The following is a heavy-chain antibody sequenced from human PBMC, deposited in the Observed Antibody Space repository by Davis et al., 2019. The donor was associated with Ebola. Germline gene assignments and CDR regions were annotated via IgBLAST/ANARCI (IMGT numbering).Heavy chain of an antibody. D-gene: IGHD3-3*01. CDR3: AKIFFGTRAIDYGDY. CDR1: GFTFSDYY. V-gene: IGHV3-23*01. J-gene: IGHJ4*02. CDR2: VSGSGDAT. Sequence: GESLKISCAASGFTFSDYYMSWIRQAPGKGLEWVSAVSGSGDATYYADSVKGRFTISRDDSKYTLYLQMNSLRVEDTATYYCAKIFFGTRAIDYGDYWGRGTLVTVSS.